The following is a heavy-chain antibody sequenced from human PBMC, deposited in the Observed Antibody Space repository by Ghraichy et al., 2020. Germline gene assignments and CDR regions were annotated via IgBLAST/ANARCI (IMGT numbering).Heavy chain of an antibody. V-gene: IGHV3-73*01. J-gene: IGHJ4*02. CDR1: GFTFSGSA. Sequence: GESLNISCAASGFTFSGSAMHWVRQASGKGLEWVGRIRSKANSYATAYAASVKGRFTISRDDSKNTAYLQMNSLKTEDTAVYYCTRPLATGTSDYWGQGTLVTVSS. CDR2: IRSKANSYAT. CDR3: TRPLATGTSDY. D-gene: IGHD1-1*01.